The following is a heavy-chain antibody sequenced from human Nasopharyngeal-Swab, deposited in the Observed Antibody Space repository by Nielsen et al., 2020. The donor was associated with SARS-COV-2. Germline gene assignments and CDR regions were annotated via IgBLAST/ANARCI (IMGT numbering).Heavy chain of an antibody. CDR1: GYTFTSYA. CDR3: ARDRTGTTSWDYYYYGMDV. V-gene: IGHV7-4-1*02. D-gene: IGHD1-7*01. Sequence: ASVKVSCKASGYTFTSYAMTWVRQAPGQGLEWMGWINTNTGNPTYAQGFTGRFVFSLDTSVSTAYLQISSLKAEDTAVYYCARDRTGTTSWDYYYYGMDVWGQGTTVTVSS. J-gene: IGHJ6*02. CDR2: INTNTGNP.